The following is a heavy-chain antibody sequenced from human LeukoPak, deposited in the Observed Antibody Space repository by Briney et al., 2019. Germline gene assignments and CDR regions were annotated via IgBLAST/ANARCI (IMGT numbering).Heavy chain of an antibody. CDR1: GGSFSGYY. D-gene: IGHD3-10*01. Sequence: PSETLSLTCAVYGGSFSGYYWSWIRQPPGKGLEWIGEINHSGSTNYNPSLKSRVTISVDTSKNQFSLKLSSVTAADTAVYYCARRGGLWFGELSFDYWGQGTLVTVSS. CDR3: ARRGGLWFGELSFDY. CDR2: INHSGST. V-gene: IGHV4-34*01. J-gene: IGHJ4*02.